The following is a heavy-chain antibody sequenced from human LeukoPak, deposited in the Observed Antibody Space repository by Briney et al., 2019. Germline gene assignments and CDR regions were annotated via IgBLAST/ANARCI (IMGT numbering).Heavy chain of an antibody. V-gene: IGHV4-59*08. CDR1: GGSISPYY. CDR2: ISFSGST. D-gene: IGHD5-12*01. Sequence: SETLSLTCTVSGGSISPYYWSWVRQPPGKGLELIGYISFSGSTNYNPSFKSRVTMSVDTSNNQFSLRLTFMTAADTAVYYCARQGHSGYDRLLPFDYWGQGTLVTVSS. CDR3: ARQGHSGYDRLLPFDY. J-gene: IGHJ4*02.